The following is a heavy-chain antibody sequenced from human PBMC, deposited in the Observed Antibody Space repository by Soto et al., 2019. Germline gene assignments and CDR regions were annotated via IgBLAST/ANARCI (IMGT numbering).Heavy chain of an antibody. D-gene: IGHD3-22*01. Sequence: EVHLVESGGGLVQPGRSLRLSCAASGFTFDDYAMHWVRQTPGKGLEWVAGINWNSGSIGYADSVKGRFTISRDNAKNSLFLQTNSLKPEDTALYYCVKDLERNTMIAVITTAFDSWGQGTLVTVSS. CDR3: VKDLERNTMIAVITTAFDS. CDR2: INWNSGSI. J-gene: IGHJ4*02. V-gene: IGHV3-9*01. CDR1: GFTFDDYA.